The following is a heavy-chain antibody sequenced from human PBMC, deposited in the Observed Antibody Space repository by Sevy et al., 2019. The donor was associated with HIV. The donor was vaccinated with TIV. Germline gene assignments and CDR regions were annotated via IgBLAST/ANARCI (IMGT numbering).Heavy chain of an antibody. Sequence: SSVKVSCKGSGGSLTELSMFWVRQAPGKGREWMGGFDPQHGRTIYAQKFEARVTMTEDKSAETAYMELTSRKFDDTADYFCTTTRNERNWYGESIYYYYALAAWGKGPSSTVS. CDR3: TTTRNERNWYGESIYYYYALAA. CDR1: GGSLTELS. CDR2: FDPQHGRT. J-gene: IGHJ6*04. D-gene: IGHD3-10*01. V-gene: IGHV1-24*01.